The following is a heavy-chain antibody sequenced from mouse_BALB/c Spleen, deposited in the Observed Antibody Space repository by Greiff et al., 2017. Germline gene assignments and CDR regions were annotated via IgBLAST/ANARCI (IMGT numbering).Heavy chain of an antibody. CDR2: ISYDGSN. Sequence: EVKLQESGPGLVKPSQSLSLTCSVTGYSITSGYYWNWIRQFPGNKLEWMGYISYDGSNNYNPSLKNRISITRDTSKNQFFLKLNSVTTEDTATYYCARGVNYGYVFAYWGQGTLVTVSA. CDR1: GYSITSGYY. CDR3: ARGVNYGYVFAY. V-gene: IGHV3-6*02. D-gene: IGHD1-2*01. J-gene: IGHJ3*01.